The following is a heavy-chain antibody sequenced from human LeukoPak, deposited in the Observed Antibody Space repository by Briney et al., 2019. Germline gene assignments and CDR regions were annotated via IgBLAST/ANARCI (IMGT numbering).Heavy chain of an antibody. V-gene: IGHV4-39*01. CDR1: GGSISSNGYY. Sequence: SETLSLTCTVSGGSISSNGYYWGWIRQPPGRWLEWIGSINYRGSTYYKSSLKSRVSISVDTSKNQFSLKLSSVTAADTAVYYCAGQKRWALSFDYWGQGTLVTVSS. D-gene: IGHD5-24*01. J-gene: IGHJ4*02. CDR2: INYRGST. CDR3: AGQKRWALSFDY.